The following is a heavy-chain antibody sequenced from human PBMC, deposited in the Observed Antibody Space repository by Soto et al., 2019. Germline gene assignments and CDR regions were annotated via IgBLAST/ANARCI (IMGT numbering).Heavy chain of an antibody. Sequence: PGEALKISCEGSGYIFSSYWIAWVRQMPGKGLEWMGIIYPGDSDTRYSPSFQGQVTISADKSISTAYLQWTNLKASDTAVYYCARQEGHYYYMDVWGKGTTVTVSS. CDR1: GYIFSSYW. CDR2: IYPGDSDT. J-gene: IGHJ6*03. V-gene: IGHV5-51*01. CDR3: ARQEGHYYYMDV.